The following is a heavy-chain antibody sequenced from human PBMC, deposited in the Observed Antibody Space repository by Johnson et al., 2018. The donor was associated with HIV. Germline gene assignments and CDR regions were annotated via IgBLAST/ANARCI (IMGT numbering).Heavy chain of an antibody. J-gene: IGHJ3*02. CDR3: AKSIAAAGTNAFDI. V-gene: IGHV3-66*01. CDR2: IYSGGST. CDR1: GFTVSSNY. Sequence: MQLVESGGGLVQPGGSLRLSCAASGFTVSSNYMSWVRQAPGKGLEWVSVIYSGGSTYYADSVKGRFTISRDNSKNTLYLQMNSLRAEDTAVYYCAKSIAAAGTNAFDIWGQGTMVTVSS. D-gene: IGHD6-13*01.